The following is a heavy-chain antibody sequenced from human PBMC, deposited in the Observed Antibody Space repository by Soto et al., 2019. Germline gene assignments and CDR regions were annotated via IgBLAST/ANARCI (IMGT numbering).Heavy chain of an antibody. Sequence: SVKVSCKASGGTFSSYAISWVRQAPGQGLEWMGGIIPIFGTANYAQKFQGRVTITADESTSTAYMELSSLRSEDTAVYYCVRQYFGVVRYHYYYYGMDVWGQGTTVTVSS. J-gene: IGHJ6*02. V-gene: IGHV1-69*13. D-gene: IGHD3-3*01. CDR2: IIPIFGTA. CDR3: VRQYFGVVRYHYYYYGMDV. CDR1: GGTFSSYA.